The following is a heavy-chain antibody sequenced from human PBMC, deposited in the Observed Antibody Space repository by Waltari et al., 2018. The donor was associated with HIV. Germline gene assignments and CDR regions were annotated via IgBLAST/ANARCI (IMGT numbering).Heavy chain of an antibody. CDR1: GFAFSDYY. CDR2: IRNSGNII. J-gene: IGHJ4*02. V-gene: IGHV3-11*01. Sequence: QVQLVESGGGLVKPGGSLRLSCSASGFAFSDYYMSCIRQAPGKGLEGVSYIRNSGNIIYYAHTFKGRYTISMDNAKNSLYMRMNSLRAEDTAVYYGARVWSDYKWGYFVCWGQGTLVTVSA. CDR3: ARVWSDYKWGYFVC. D-gene: IGHD3-10*01.